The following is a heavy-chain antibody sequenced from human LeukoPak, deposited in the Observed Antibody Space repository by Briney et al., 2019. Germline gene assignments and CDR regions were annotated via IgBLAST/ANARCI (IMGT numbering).Heavy chain of an antibody. J-gene: IGHJ5*01. CDR3: AKGYFSDSTDRSNWFDP. CDR1: GGSITGHY. Sequence: PSETLSLTCTVSGGSITGHYWSWLRQPAAKELEWIGRIYTSGNTAYNPSLQSRVTLSVDTSRNELFLTLSSVTAADTAVYYCAKGYFSDSTDRSNWFDPWGQGTLVTVSS. V-gene: IGHV4-4*07. D-gene: IGHD2/OR15-2a*01. CDR2: IYTSGNT.